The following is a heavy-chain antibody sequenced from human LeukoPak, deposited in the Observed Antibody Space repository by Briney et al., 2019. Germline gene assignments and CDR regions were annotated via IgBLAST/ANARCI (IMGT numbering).Heavy chain of an antibody. V-gene: IGHV3-66*01. CDR1: GFTVSSNC. D-gene: IGHD6-13*01. J-gene: IGHJ4*02. CDR3: ATEVAAAGTFGC. CDR2: IYSGGST. Sequence: PGGSLRLSCAASGFTVSSNCMSWVRQAPGRGLEWVSVIYSGGSTYYADSVKGRFTISRDNSKNTLYLQMNSLRAEDTAVYYCATEVAAAGTFGCWGQGTLVTVSS.